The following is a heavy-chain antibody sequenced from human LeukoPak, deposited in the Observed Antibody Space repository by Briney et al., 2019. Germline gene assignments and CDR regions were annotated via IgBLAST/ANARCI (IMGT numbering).Heavy chain of an antibody. CDR2: IYTSGST. CDR1: GGSISSGSYY. V-gene: IGHV4-61*02. D-gene: IGHD3-3*01. J-gene: IGHJ5*02. Sequence: SRTLSLTCTVSGGSISSGSYYWSWIRQPAGKGLEWIGRIYTSGSTDYNPSLKSRVTISLDTSKNQCSLKLSSVTAADTAVYYCAREERFSYNWFDPWGQGTLVTVSS. CDR3: AREERFSYNWFDP.